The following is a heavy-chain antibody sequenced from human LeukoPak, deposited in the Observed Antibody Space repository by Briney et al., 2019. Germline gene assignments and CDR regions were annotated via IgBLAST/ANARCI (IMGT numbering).Heavy chain of an antibody. J-gene: IGHJ3*02. CDR3: ARSPFGGDAFDI. CDR1: GYTFTSYD. CDR2: MSPNSGNT. V-gene: IGHV1-8*01. Sequence: ASVKVSCKASGYTFTSYDINWVRQATGQGLEWMGWMSPNSGNTGYAQKFQGRVTMTRNTSISTACMELSSLRSEDTAVYYCARSPFGGDAFDIWGQGTMVTVSS. D-gene: IGHD3-10*01.